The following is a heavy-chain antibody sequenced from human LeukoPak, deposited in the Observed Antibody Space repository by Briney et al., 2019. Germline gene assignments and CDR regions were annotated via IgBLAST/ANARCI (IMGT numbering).Heavy chain of an antibody. CDR2: ISSNGGST. D-gene: IGHD3-22*01. CDR3: ARGQRPTYYYDSSGYAAPPRGDYYYGMDV. Sequence: PGGSLRLSCAASGFTFSSYAMHWVRQAPGKGLEYVSAISSNGGSTYYANSVKGRFTISRDNSKNTLYLQMGSLRAEDMAVYYCARGQRPTYYYDSSGYAAPPRGDYYYGMDVWGQGTTVTVSS. CDR1: GFTFSSYA. V-gene: IGHV3-64*01. J-gene: IGHJ6*02.